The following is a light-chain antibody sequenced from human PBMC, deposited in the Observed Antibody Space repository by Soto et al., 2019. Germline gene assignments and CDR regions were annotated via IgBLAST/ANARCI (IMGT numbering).Light chain of an antibody. CDR3: MLCVATGVWV. CDR1: SGSVSTSHY. V-gene: IGLV8-61*01. CDR2: NIE. Sequence: QTVVTQEASLSVSPGGTVTLTCGLNSGSVSTSHYPSWYQQTPGQPPRTLILNIESRPSGVPESFSGTIIGRRAALTITGAQSEDESDYYCMLCVATGVWVFGGGTKLTVL. J-gene: IGLJ3*02.